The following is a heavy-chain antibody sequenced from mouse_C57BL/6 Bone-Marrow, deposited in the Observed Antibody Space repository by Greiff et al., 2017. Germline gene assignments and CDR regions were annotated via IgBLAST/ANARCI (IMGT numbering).Heavy chain of an antibody. CDR2: ISYSGST. CDR3: ARRTVVDWYFDV. CDR1: GYSITSDY. D-gene: IGHD1-1*01. J-gene: IGHJ1*03. V-gene: IGHV3-8*01. Sequence: EVKVVESGPGLAKPSQTLSLPCSVTGYSITSDYWNWIRKFPGKKLEYMGYISYSGSTYYNPSLKSRISITRDTSKNQYYLQLNSVTTEDTATYYCARRTVVDWYFDVWGTGTTVTVSS.